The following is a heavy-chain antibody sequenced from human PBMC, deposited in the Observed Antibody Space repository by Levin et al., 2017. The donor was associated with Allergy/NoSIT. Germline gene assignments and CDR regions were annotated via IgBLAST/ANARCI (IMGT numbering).Heavy chain of an antibody. Sequence: GESLKISCAGSGFTFSSHAMGWVRQVPGKGLEWVSFISSGGRTYYPESLKGRFTISRDSSNNATFLQMNSLRSDDTAMYYCARETESFECGRCDYWGQGTPVTVSS. CDR2: ISSGGRT. D-gene: IGHD1-26*01. J-gene: IGHJ4*02. CDR1: GFTFSSHA. CDR3: ARETESFECGRCDY. V-gene: IGHV3-23*01.